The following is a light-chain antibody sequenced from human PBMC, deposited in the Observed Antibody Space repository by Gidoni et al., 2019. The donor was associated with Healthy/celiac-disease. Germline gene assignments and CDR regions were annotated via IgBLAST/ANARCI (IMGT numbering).Light chain of an antibody. CDR2: AAS. CDR1: QSVSSSF. V-gene: IGKV3-20*01. J-gene: IGKJ5*01. CDR3: QQYGSSPIT. Sequence: EIVLTQSPGTLSLSPGERATLSCRASQSVSSSFLAWYQQKPGQAPRLLIYAASSRATGIPDRFSGSGSGTDFTLTISRLEPEDFAVFYCQQYGSSPITFXQXTRLQIK.